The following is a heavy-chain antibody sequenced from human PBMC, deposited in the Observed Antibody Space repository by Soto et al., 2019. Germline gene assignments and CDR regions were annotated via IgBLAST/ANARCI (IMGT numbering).Heavy chain of an antibody. CDR2: IYYTGST. V-gene: IGHV4-39*01. CDR1: GDSISSNNYY. CDR3: ARHPGYAVPTVYATHYFNY. D-gene: IGHD2-8*01. Sequence: QLQLQESGPGLVKPSETLSLTCTVSGDSISSNNYYCAWIRQPPGKGLEWIGNIYYTGSTYYNPSLTGRVAMSVDTSETRFSLRLSSVTAADTAVYYCARHPGYAVPTVYATHYFNYWGQGILVTVST. J-gene: IGHJ4*02.